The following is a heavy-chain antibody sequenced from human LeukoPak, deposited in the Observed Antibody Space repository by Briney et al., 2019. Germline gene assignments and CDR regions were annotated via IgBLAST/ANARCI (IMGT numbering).Heavy chain of an antibody. CDR3: ARWGEVVPAATYYFDY. D-gene: IGHD2-2*01. V-gene: IGHV3-21*01. CDR1: GFTLNRYW. J-gene: IGHJ4*02. CDR2: ISSSSSYI. Sequence: GGSLRLSCVVSGFTLNRYWIHWVRQAPGKGLEWVSSISSSSSYIYYADSVKGRFTISRDNAKNSLYLQMNSLRAEDTAVYYCARWGEVVPAATYYFDYWGQGTLVTVSS.